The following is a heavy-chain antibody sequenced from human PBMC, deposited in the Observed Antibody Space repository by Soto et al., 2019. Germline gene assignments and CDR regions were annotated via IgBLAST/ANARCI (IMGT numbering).Heavy chain of an antibody. CDR1: GFTFSSYA. D-gene: IGHD3-3*01. Sequence: QPGGSLRLSCAASGFTFSSYAMSWVRQAPGKGLEWVSIIYSGGSTYYADSVKGRFTISRDNSENTLYLQMNSLRAEDTAVYYCATESRSGSGYWYFDLWGRGTLVTVSS. CDR3: ATESRSGSGYWYFDL. V-gene: IGHV3-23*01. J-gene: IGHJ2*01. CDR2: IIYSGGST.